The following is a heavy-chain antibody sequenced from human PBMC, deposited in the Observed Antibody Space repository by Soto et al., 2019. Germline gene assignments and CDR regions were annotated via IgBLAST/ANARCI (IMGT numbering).Heavy chain of an antibody. Sequence: QVQLVDSGGGVVQPGTSLRLSCVASGFSFTTFAMHWVRQAPGKGLEWVAAISANGYKQFYDHYVKGRFTISRDDSRNTMNLQFNSVRLDDTADYYCVRDTAEDCSGATCYVPLQHWGQGTLVTVSS. D-gene: IGHD2-2*01. J-gene: IGHJ1*01. CDR2: ISANGYKQ. CDR1: GFSFTTFA. CDR3: VRDTAEDCSGATCYVPLQH. V-gene: IGHV3-30*04.